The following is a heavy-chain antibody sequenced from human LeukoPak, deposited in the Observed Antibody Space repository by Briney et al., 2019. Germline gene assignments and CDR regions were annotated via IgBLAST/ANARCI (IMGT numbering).Heavy chain of an antibody. D-gene: IGHD3-10*01. CDR2: IYYSGST. CDR3: AYPEGYGSGGY. V-gene: IGHV4-39*01. CDR1: GGSISSSSYY. Sequence: KTSETLSLTCTVSGGSISSSSYYWGWIRQPPGKGLEWIGSIYYSGSTYYNPPLKSRVTISVDTSKNQFSLKLSSVTAADTAVYYCAYPEGYGSGGYWGQGTLVTVSS. J-gene: IGHJ4*02.